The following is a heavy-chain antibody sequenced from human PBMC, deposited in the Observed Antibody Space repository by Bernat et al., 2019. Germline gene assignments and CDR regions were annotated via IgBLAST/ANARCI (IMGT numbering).Heavy chain of an antibody. D-gene: IGHD1/OR15-1a*01. V-gene: IGHV1-69*01. Sequence: VQLVQSGAEVKKPGSSVKVSCKASGGTFSSYAISWVRQAPGQGPEWMGGIIPIFGTANYEQKFQGRVTVTADESTSAAYMELSSLRSEDTAVYYCARAPLGELEQAFDYWGQGTLVTVSS. CDR1: GGTFSSYA. CDR3: ARAPLGELEQAFDY. J-gene: IGHJ4*02. CDR2: IIPIFGTA.